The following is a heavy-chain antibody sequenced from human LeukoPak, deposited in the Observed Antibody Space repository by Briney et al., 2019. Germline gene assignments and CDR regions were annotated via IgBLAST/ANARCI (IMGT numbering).Heavy chain of an antibody. J-gene: IGHJ4*02. Sequence: GGSLRLSCAASGFTFSSYSMNWVRQAPGRGLEWVSAISGSGGSTYYADSVKGRFTISRDNSKNTLYLQMNSLRAEDTAVYYCAKLRWPYYFDYWGQGTLVTVSS. V-gene: IGHV3-23*01. D-gene: IGHD4-17*01. CDR2: ISGSGGST. CDR3: AKLRWPYYFDY. CDR1: GFTFSSYS.